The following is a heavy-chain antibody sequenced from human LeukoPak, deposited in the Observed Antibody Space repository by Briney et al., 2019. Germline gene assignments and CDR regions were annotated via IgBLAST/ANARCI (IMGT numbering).Heavy chain of an antibody. CDR2: INHSGST. V-gene: IGHV4-34*01. Sequence: SETLSLTCAVYGGSFSGYYWSWIRQPPGKGLEWIGEINHSGSTNYNPSLKSRVTISVDTSKNQFSLKLSSVTAADTAVYYCARAFSYGYSPSDYWGQGTPVTVSS. CDR1: GGSFSGYY. J-gene: IGHJ4*02. D-gene: IGHD5-18*01. CDR3: ARAFSYGYSPSDY.